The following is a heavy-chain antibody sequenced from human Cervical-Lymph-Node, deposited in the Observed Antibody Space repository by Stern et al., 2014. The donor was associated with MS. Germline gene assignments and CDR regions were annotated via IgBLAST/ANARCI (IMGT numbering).Heavy chain of an antibody. J-gene: IGHJ5*02. CDR2: IFNSGIA. D-gene: IGHD7-27*01. Sequence: QVQLQESGPGLVKSSETLSLTCSVSGGSVSSGSYHWSCIRQSPGRGLEWIGYIFNSGIARYNPSLKSRVTMSVDTSKSQFSLKVTSVTTADTAVYYCARDLGNNWFDPWGQGTLVIVSS. V-gene: IGHV4-61*01. CDR3: ARDLGNNWFDP. CDR1: GGSVSSGSYH.